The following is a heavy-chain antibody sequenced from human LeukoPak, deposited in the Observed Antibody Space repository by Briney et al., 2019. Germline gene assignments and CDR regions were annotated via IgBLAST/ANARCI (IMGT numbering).Heavy chain of an antibody. Sequence: PSETLSLTCTVSGGSISSGGYYWSWIRQHPGKGLEWIGYIYYSGSTYYNPSLKSRLTISVDTSKNQFSLKLSSVTAADTAVYYCARSIAARPGYYYYYYMDVWGKGTTVTVSS. J-gene: IGHJ6*03. CDR2: IYYSGST. V-gene: IGHV4-31*03. D-gene: IGHD6-6*01. CDR1: GGSISSGGYY. CDR3: ARSIAARPGYYYYYYMDV.